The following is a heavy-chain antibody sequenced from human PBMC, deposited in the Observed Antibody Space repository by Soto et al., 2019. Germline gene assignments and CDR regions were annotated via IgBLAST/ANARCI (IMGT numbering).Heavy chain of an antibody. J-gene: IGHJ3*02. Sequence: PSETLSLTCTVPGGSISSYYWSWIRQPPGKGLEWIGYIYYSGSTNYNPSLKSRVTISVDTSKNQFSLKLSSVTAADTAVYYCARAYYDFWSGYYTRGGVAFDIWGQGTMVTVSS. CDR2: IYYSGST. V-gene: IGHV4-59*01. CDR1: GGSISSYY. CDR3: ARAYYDFWSGYYTRGGVAFDI. D-gene: IGHD3-3*01.